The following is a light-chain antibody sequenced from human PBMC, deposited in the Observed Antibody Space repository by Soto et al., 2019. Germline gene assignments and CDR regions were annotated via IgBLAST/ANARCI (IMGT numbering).Light chain of an antibody. CDR3: QQYGSSPWT. V-gene: IGKV3-20*01. CDR2: GAS. J-gene: IGKJ1*01. Sequence: EIVLTQSPGRLSLSPGERATLSCRSSHSVTSRYLAWYQQKPGLAPRLLIYGASRRATGIPDRFSGSGSGTEFTLTISRLEPEDFAVYHCQQYGSSPWTFGQGTKVDI. CDR1: HSVTSRY.